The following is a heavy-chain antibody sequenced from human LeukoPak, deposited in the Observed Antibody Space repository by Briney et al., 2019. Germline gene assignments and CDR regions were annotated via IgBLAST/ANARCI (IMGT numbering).Heavy chain of an antibody. J-gene: IGHJ5*02. D-gene: IGHD2-2*01. CDR2: LYYSGST. CDR1: GVSISSSGYY. CDR3: SRLYCTTSSCGRFDP. V-gene: IGHV4-39*01. Sequence: SETLSLTCTVSGVSISSSGYYWAWIRQPPGKGLEWIGTLYYSGSTYFKPALKSRVTISVDTSKNQFSLKLTSVTAADTAVYYCSRLYCTTSSCGRFDPWGQGTLVTVSS.